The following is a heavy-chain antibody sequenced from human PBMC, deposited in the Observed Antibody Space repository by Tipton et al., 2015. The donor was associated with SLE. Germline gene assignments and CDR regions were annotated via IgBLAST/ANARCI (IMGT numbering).Heavy chain of an antibody. CDR2: MNPNRGNT. V-gene: IGHV1-8*02. Sequence: QSGAEVKKPGASVKVSCKASGYTFTSYDINWVRQATGQGLEWMGWMNPNRGNTGYAQKFQGRVTMTRNTSISTAYMELSSLRSEDTAVYYCARTGYCSGGSCYFYFDYWGQGTLVTVSS. CDR3: ARTGYCSGGSCYFYFDY. J-gene: IGHJ4*02. D-gene: IGHD2-15*01. CDR1: GYTFTSYD.